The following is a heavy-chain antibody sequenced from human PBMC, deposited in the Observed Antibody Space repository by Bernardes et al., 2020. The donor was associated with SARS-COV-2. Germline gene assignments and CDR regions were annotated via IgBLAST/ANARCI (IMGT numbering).Heavy chain of an antibody. CDR2: IRDYDSRT. CDR1: GFTVSNTW. CDR3: ARDMVGPYDQ. D-gene: IGHD3-10*01. V-gene: IGHV3-74*01. J-gene: IGHJ5*02. Sequence: GSLRLSCAASGFTVSNTWMHLVRQVPGKGLVWVSRIRDYDSRTDYADSVRGRFTMSRDNAKNTVNLQMNNLRVEDTAIYYCARDMVGPYDQWGQGTLVTVS.